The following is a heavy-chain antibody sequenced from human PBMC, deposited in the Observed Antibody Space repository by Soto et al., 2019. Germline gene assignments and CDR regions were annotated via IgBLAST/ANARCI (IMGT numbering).Heavy chain of an antibody. V-gene: IGHV3-9*01. CDR1: GFTFADYA. Sequence: EVQLVESGGGLVQPGRSLRLSCAASGFTFADYAMHWVRQAPGKGLEWVSGISWNSGSIGYADSVKGRFTISRDNAKNSLYLQMNSLRAEDTALYYCQSIVVAGTVVSWGQGTLVTVSS. J-gene: IGHJ4*02. CDR2: ISWNSGSI. D-gene: IGHD6-19*01. CDR3: QSIVVAGTVVS.